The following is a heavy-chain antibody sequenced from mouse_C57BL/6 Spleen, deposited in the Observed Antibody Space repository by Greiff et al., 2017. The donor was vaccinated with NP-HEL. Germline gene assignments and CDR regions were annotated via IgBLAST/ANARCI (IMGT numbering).Heavy chain of an antibody. V-gene: IGHV1-55*01. CDR1: GYTFTSYW. Sequence: VQLQQPGAELVKPGASVKMSCKASGYTFTSYWITWVKQRPGQGLEWIGDIYPGSGSTNYNEKFKSKATLTVDTSSSTAYMQLSSLTSEDSAVYYCAGDYYGSSYGYFDVWGTGTTVTVSS. J-gene: IGHJ1*03. CDR3: AGDYYGSSYGYFDV. CDR2: IYPGSGST. D-gene: IGHD1-1*01.